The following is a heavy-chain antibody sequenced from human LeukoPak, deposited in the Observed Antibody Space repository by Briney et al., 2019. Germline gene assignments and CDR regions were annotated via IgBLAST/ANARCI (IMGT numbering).Heavy chain of an antibody. CDR1: GGSISSYY. V-gene: IGHV4-59*01. CDR3: ARDSTMQLGAFEI. CDR2: IYYNGRT. D-gene: IGHD3-16*01. J-gene: IGHJ3*02. Sequence: SETLSLTCTVSGGSISSYYWSWIRQPPGKGLEWIGYIYYNGRTNYSPSLKSRVTISVDTSKNQVSLKLTSVTAADTAVYYCARDSTMQLGAFEIWGQGTMVSVSS.